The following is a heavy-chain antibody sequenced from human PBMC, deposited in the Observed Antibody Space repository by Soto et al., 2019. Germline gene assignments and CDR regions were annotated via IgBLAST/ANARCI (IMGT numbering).Heavy chain of an antibody. CDR2: ISSSSNYI. CDR3: ARELNYYDSSGYHSTEGAH. D-gene: IGHD3-22*01. CDR1: GFTFTSYT. Sequence: EVQLVESGGGLVKPGGSLRLSCAASGFTFTSYTMNWVRQAPGKGLEWVSSISSSSNYIYYADSVKGRFTISRDNAKNSLYLQINSLRAEDTAVYYCARELNYYDSSGYHSTEGAHWGQGTPVTVSS. J-gene: IGHJ4*02. V-gene: IGHV3-21*01.